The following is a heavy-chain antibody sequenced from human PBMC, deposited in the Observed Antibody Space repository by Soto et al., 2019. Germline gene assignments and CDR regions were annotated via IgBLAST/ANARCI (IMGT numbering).Heavy chain of an antibody. D-gene: IGHD2-15*01. Sequence: PSVKVSCKASGYTFTSYAMHWVRQAPGQRLEWMGWINAGNGNTKYSQKFQGRVTITRDTSASTAYMELSSLRSEDTAVYYCARGPHCSGGSCYDYYYYYMDVWGKGTTVTVSS. V-gene: IGHV1-3*01. CDR3: ARGPHCSGGSCYDYYYYYMDV. J-gene: IGHJ6*03. CDR1: GYTFTSYA. CDR2: INAGNGNT.